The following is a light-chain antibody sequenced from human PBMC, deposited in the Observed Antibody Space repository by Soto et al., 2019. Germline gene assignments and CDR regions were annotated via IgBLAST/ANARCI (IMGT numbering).Light chain of an antibody. CDR2: DVS. Sequence: ALTQPASVSGSPGQSITISCTATSSDVGGYNYVSWYQQHPGKAPKPMIYDVSNRPSGVSNRFSGSKSGNTASLTISGLQAEGEADYYCSSYTSSSTLFGGGTKVTVL. V-gene: IGLV2-14*01. J-gene: IGLJ2*01. CDR3: SSYTSSSTL. CDR1: SSDVGGYNY.